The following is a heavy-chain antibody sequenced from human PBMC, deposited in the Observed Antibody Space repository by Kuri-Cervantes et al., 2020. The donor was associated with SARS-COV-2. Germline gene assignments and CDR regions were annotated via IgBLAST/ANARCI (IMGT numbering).Heavy chain of an antibody. D-gene: IGHD2-2*02. CDR3: ARYRSSVSSYSLRAILDY. CDR2: INWNGGST. J-gene: IGHJ4*02. V-gene: IGHV3-20*04. CDR1: GFTFDDYG. Sequence: GESLKISCAASGFTFDDYGMSWVRHAPGKGLEWVSGINWNGGSTGYADSVKGRFTISRDNSKNTLYLQMNSLRAEDTAVYYCARYRSSVSSYSLRAILDYWGPGTLVTVSS.